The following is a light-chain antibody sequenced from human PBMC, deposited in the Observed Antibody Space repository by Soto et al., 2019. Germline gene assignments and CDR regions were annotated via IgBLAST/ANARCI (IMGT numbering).Light chain of an antibody. CDR1: QSVSSNY. J-gene: IGKJ4*01. CDR2: RAS. V-gene: IGKV3-20*01. CDR3: QQYGSSPLT. Sequence: DIELTQSPGTMSLSPGERATLSCRASQSVSSNYLAWYQQKPGQTPKVLIYRASTRATGIPDRFSGSGSGTDFTLTISRLEAEDFAVYYCQQYGSSPLTFGGGTKVDIK.